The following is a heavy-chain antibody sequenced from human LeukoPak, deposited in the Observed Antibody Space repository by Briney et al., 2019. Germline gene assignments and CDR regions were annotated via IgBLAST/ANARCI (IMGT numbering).Heavy chain of an antibody. D-gene: IGHD3-10*01. J-gene: IGHJ4*02. CDR3: AKNFGPGNAFYDY. V-gene: IGHV3-30*04. CDR1: GFTFSSFA. CDR2: ISYDGSNK. Sequence: GGSLRLSCAASGFTFSSFAMHWVRQAPGKGLEWMAVISYDGSNKYYADSVKGRFTISRDNSRTTLFLQMNSLTAEDSAVYYCAKNFGPGNAFYDYWGQGVLVTVSS.